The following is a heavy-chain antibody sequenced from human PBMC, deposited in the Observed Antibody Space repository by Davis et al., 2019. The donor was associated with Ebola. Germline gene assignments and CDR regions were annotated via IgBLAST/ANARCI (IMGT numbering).Heavy chain of an antibody. J-gene: IGHJ4*02. CDR1: GGSISSSNW. CDR3: ARSGSLWAFDY. D-gene: IGHD5-12*01. V-gene: IGHV4-4*02. Sequence: SETLSLTCAVSGGSISSSNWWRWVRQPPGKGLEWIGEIYHSGSTNYNPSLKSRFTISVDTSKNQFSLKLSSVTAADTAVYYCARSGSLWAFDYWGQGTLVTVSS. CDR2: IYHSGST.